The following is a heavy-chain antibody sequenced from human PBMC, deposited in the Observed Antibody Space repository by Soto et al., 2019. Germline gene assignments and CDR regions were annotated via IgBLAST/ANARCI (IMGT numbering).Heavy chain of an antibody. J-gene: IGHJ4*02. Sequence: QVHLVQSGAEVRKPGSSVTVSCKASGGTFSNKVVSWVRQAPGQGLEWMGGIIPIFGTPNYAQKFQGRVTSTADESTRTAYMELSSLRSEDTAVYYCARPTTTQWLGVFDSWGQGTLVTVSS. CDR1: GGTFSNKV. CDR3: ARPTTTQWLGVFDS. CDR2: IIPIFGTP. D-gene: IGHD6-19*01. V-gene: IGHV1-69*01.